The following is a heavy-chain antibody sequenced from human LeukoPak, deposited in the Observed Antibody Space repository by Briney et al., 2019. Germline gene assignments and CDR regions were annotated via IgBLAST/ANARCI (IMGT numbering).Heavy chain of an antibody. V-gene: IGHV3-15*01. CDR3: TKDLRWELNLVY. CDR1: GFTFSNTW. J-gene: IGHJ4*02. CDR2: IKSKTDGETT. Sequence: GGSLRLSCAASGFTFSNTWMSWVRQAPGKGLEWVGRIKSKTDGETTEYAAPVKGRFTLSRDDSKNTLYLHMNSLKIEDTAMYYCTKDLRWELNLVYWGQGTLVTVSS. D-gene: IGHD1-26*01.